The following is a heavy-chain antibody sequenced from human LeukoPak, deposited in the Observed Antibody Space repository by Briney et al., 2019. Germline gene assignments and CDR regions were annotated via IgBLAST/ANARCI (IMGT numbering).Heavy chain of an antibody. V-gene: IGHV3-66*01. CDR2: IYSGGST. J-gene: IGHJ3*02. CDR3: ARDPNSSGWYGAFDI. Sequence: GGSLRLSCAASGFTVSSNYMSWVRQAPGKGLEWVSVIYSGGSTSYAVSVKGRFTISRDNSKNTLYLQMNSLRVEDTAVYYCARDPNSSGWYGAFDIWGQGTMVTVSS. CDR1: GFTVSSNY. D-gene: IGHD6-19*01.